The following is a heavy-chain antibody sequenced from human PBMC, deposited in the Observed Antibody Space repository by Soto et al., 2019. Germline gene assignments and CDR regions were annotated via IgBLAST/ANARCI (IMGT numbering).Heavy chain of an antibody. V-gene: IGHV3-23*01. J-gene: IGHJ3*02. D-gene: IGHD6-6*01. CDR1: GFTFSSYA. CDR2: ISGSGGST. CDR3: AKQGLYSSSSYAFDI. Sequence: GGSLGLSCAASGFTFSSYAMSWVRQAPGKGLEWVSAISGSGGSTYYADSVKGRFTISRDNSKNTLYLQMNSLRAEDTAVYYCAKQGLYSSSSYAFDIWGQGTMVTVSS.